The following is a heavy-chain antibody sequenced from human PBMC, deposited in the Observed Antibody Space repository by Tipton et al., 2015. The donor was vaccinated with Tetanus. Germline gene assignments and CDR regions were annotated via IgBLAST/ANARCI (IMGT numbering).Heavy chain of an antibody. CDR2: DSGYSGNT. D-gene: IGHD6-19*01. CDR3: ARLVNQWLVPEDD. CDR1: GYTFTKYG. V-gene: IGHV1-18*01. J-gene: IGHJ4*02. Sequence: SGAEVKVSCKASGYTFTKYGINWVRQAPGQGLEWMGWDSGYSGNTNYAQKLQGRVTMTTDTSTNTAYMELRSLTSDDTAVYFCARLVNQWLVPEDDWGQGTLVTVSS.